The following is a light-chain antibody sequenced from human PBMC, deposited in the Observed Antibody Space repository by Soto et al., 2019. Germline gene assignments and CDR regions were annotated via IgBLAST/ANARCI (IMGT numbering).Light chain of an antibody. V-gene: IGKV3-20*01. CDR1: QRVSNNY. J-gene: IGKJ1*01. CDR2: GAS. CDR3: QQYGSSGT. Sequence: EIVLPQSPGTLSLSSGEGATLSCRASQRVSNNYLAWYQQKPGQAPRLLIYGASNRATGIRDRFSGSGSGTDFTLTISRLEPKDFAVYYCQQYGSSGTFGQGTKVDIK.